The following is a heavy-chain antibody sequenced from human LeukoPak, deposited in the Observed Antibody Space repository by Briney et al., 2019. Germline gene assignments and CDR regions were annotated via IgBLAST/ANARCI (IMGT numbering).Heavy chain of an antibody. CDR1: GFTFSNYA. CDR2: IDSSGGGI. D-gene: IGHD1-26*01. CDR3: GKYSASGSRYFDY. Sequence: GGSLRPSCAASGFTFSNYAMTSVRQAPGKGLEWVAVIDSSGGGIYYADSVKGRFTISRDNSKNTLYLQMNSLRAEDTAVFYCGKYSASGSRYFDYWGQGTLVTVSS. V-gene: IGHV3-23*01. J-gene: IGHJ4*02.